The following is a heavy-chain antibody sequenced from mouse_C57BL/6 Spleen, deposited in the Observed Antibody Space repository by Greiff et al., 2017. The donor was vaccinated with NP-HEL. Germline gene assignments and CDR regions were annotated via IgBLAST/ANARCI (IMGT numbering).Heavy chain of an antibody. CDR3: ASRQLVAMDY. D-gene: IGHD3-2*01. CDR1: GYAFTNYL. Sequence: VQGVESGAELVRPGTSVKVSCKASGYAFTNYLIEWVKQRPGQGLEWIGVINPGSGGTNYNEKFKGKATLTADKSSSTAYMQLSSLTSEDSAVYFCASRQLVAMDYWGQGTSVTVSS. V-gene: IGHV1-54*01. J-gene: IGHJ4*01. CDR2: INPGSGGT.